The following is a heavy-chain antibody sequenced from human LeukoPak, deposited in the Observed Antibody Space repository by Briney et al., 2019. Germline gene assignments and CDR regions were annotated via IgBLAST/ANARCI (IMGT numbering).Heavy chain of an antibody. J-gene: IGHJ4*02. CDR1: GFTFSSYA. V-gene: IGHV3-23*01. D-gene: IGHD2-21*02. CDR3: ASSLGGDPNDY. Sequence: GSLRLSCSAAGFTFSSYAISWVRQAAGKGLEWVSAVSGSGGSTYYADSVKGRFTISRDNSKNTLYLQMNSLRAEYTAVYYCASSLGGDPNDYWGQGTLVTVSS. CDR2: VSGSGGST.